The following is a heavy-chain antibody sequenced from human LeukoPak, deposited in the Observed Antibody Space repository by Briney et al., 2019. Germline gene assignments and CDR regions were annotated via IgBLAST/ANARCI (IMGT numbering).Heavy chain of an antibody. CDR1: GFTFSSYA. Sequence: PGRSLRLSCAASGFTFSSYAMHWVRQAPGKGLEWVAVISYDGSNKYYADSVKGRFTISRDNSKNTLYLQMNSLRSEDTAVYYCAREGTSLGPIYYFDYWGQGTLVTVSS. CDR2: ISYDGSNK. CDR3: AREGTSLGPIYYFDY. J-gene: IGHJ4*02. V-gene: IGHV3-30-3*01. D-gene: IGHD3-16*01.